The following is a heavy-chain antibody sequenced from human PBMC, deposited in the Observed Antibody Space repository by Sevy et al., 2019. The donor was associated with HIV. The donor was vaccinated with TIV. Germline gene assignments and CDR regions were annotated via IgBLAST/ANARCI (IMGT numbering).Heavy chain of an antibody. CDR1: GFTFSSYG. Sequence: GGSLRLSCAASGFTFSSYGMHWVRQAPGKGLERVAVISYDGSNKYYADSVKGRFTISRDNSKNTLYLQMSSLRAEDTAVYYCAKDQSGVGYCSGGNCYGGAFDIWGQGTMVTV. CDR2: ISYDGSNK. D-gene: IGHD2-15*01. J-gene: IGHJ3*02. V-gene: IGHV3-30*18. CDR3: AKDQSGVGYCSGGNCYGGAFDI.